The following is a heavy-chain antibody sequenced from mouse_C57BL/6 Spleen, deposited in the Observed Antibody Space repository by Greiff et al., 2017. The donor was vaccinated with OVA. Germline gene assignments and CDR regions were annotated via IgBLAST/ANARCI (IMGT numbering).Heavy chain of an antibody. D-gene: IGHD4-1*01. V-gene: IGHV1-50*01. J-gene: IGHJ1*03. Sequence: QVQLQQPGAELVKPGASVKLSCKASGYTFTSYWMQWVKQRPGQGLEWIGEIDPSDSYTNYNQKFKGKATLTVDTSSSTAYMQLSSLTSEDSAVYYGARSGLSGTDWYFDVWGTGTTGTVSS. CDR1: GYTFTSYW. CDR2: IDPSDSYT. CDR3: ARSGLSGTDWYFDV.